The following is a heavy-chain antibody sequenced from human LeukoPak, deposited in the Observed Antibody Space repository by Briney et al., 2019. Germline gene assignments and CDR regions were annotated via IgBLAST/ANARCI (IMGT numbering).Heavy chain of an antibody. CDR3: AKDHSSGWYPTNIFYYYYYYMDV. CDR2: ISGSGGST. D-gene: IGHD6-19*01. CDR1: GFTFSSYS. J-gene: IGHJ6*03. V-gene: IGHV3-23*01. Sequence: PGGSLRLSCAASGFTFSSYSMNWVRQAPGKGLEWVSAISGSGGSTYYADSVKGRFTISRDNSKSTLYLQMNSLRAEDTAVYYCAKDHSSGWYPTNIFYYYYYYMDVWGKGTTVTISS.